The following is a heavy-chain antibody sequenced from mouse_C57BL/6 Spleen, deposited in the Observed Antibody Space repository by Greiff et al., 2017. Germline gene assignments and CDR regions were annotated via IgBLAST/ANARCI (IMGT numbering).Heavy chain of an antibody. D-gene: IGHD1-1*01. J-gene: IGHJ4*01. V-gene: IGHV1-82*01. CDR3: ARNPYGSSYYYAMDY. CDR1: GYAFSSSW. CDR2: IYPGDGDT. Sequence: VQLQQSGPELVKPGASVKISCKASGYAFSSSWMNWVKQRPGKGLEWIGRIYPGDGDTNYNGKFKGKATLTADKSSSTAYMQLSSLTSEDSAVYFCARNPYGSSYYYAMDYWGQGTSVTVSS.